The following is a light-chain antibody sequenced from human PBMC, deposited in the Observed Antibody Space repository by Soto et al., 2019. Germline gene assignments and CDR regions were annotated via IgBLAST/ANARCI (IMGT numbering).Light chain of an antibody. CDR2: GAS. CDR3: QQYEKWPPSIT. J-gene: IGKJ5*01. Sequence: EILMTQSAATLSVSPGDRATLSCRASQSVSNNLAWYQQKPGQAPRLLIYGASTRATGISARFSGGGSGTEFTLTISSLQSEDFAVYYCQQYEKWPPSITFGQGTRLEIK. V-gene: IGKV3-15*01. CDR1: QSVSNN.